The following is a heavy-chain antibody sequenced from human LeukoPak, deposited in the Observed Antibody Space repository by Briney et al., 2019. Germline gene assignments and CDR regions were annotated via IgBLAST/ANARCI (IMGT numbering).Heavy chain of an antibody. J-gene: IGHJ5*02. V-gene: IGHV3-23*01. Sequence: GGSLRLSCAASGFTFSNYAMSWVRQAPGKGLEWVSAISGSGGSTYYADSVKGRFTISRDNSKNTLYLQMNSLRAEDTAVYYCAKDQGIAAAGTGYNWFDPWGQGTLVTVSS. CDR1: GFTFSNYA. D-gene: IGHD6-13*01. CDR2: ISGSGGST. CDR3: AKDQGIAAAGTGYNWFDP.